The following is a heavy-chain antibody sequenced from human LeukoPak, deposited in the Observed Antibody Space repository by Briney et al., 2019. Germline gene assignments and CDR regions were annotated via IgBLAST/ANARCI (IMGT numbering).Heavy chain of an antibody. D-gene: IGHD5-24*01. CDR3: ARVKDGYKYYFDY. CDR2: IIPIFGTA. V-gene: IGHV1-69*13. J-gene: IGHJ4*02. CDR1: GGTFSSYP. Sequence: ASVKVSCKASGGTFSSYPISWVRQAPGQGLEWMGGIIPIFGTANYAQNFQGRVTITADESTSTAYMELSSLRSEDTAVYYCARVKDGYKYYFDYWGQGTLVTVSS.